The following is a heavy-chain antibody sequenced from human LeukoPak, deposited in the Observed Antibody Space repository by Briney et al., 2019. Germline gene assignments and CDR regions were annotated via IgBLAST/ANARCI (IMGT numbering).Heavy chain of an antibody. CDR3: SRDVPAVTTYYSSYPERLFDP. Sequence: ASVKVSCQASRYTLTSYGINWVRLAPGQGLEWMGWISTYNGNINLAQQLRDRVHLTTDPSKGTAYMELRNLRCEETAMYYCSRDVPAVTTYYSSYPERLFDPWGQGTLVTVSS. CDR1: RYTLTSYG. D-gene: IGHD4-11*01. CDR2: ISTYNGNI. V-gene: IGHV1-18*01. J-gene: IGHJ5*02.